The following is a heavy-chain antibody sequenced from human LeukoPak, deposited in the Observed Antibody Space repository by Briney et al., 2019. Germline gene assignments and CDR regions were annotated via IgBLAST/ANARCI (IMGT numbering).Heavy chain of an antibody. CDR2: IIPILDIA. Sequence: ASVKVSCKASGGTFSSYAISWVRQAPGQGLEWMGRIIPILDIANYAQKFQGRVTITADKSTSTAFMELSSLRSDDTAVYYCARDLPGDYQLPVGPRGQGTLVTVSS. CDR3: ARDLPGDYQLPVGP. CDR1: GGTFSSYA. J-gene: IGHJ5*02. V-gene: IGHV1-69*04. D-gene: IGHD3-16*01.